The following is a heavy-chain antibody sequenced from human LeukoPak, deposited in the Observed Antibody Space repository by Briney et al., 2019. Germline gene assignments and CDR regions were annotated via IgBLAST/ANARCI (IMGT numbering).Heavy chain of an antibody. V-gene: IGHV4-39*01. J-gene: IGHJ4*02. CDR3: ARHVNYYFDK. Sequence: PSETLSLTCTVSHDSITSSSNYWGWIRQPPGKGLEWIGSIYYSMSYSGSTYYNPSLVSRISVSLDTSNNQFSLKLSSVSAADTAVYYCARHVNYYFDKWGQGTLVTVSS. D-gene: IGHD3-16*02. CDR2: IYYSMSYSGST. CDR1: HDSITSSSNY.